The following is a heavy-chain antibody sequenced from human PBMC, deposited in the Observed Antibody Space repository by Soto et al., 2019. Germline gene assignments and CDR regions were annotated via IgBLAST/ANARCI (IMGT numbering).Heavy chain of an antibody. CDR2: IIPIFGTA. CDR3: ARSQGELLSAYYYGMDV. V-gene: IGHV1-69*13. J-gene: IGHJ6*02. Sequence: SVKVSCKASGGTFSSYAISWVRQAPGQGLEWMGGIIPIFGTANYAQKFQGRVTITADESTSTAYMELSSLRSEDTAVYYCARSQGELLSAYYYGMDVWGQGTTVTVSS. D-gene: IGHD1-26*01. CDR1: GGTFSSYA.